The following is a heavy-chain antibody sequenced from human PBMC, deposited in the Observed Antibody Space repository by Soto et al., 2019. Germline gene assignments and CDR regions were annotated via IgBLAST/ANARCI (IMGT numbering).Heavy chain of an antibody. J-gene: IGHJ4*02. CDR1: GFTFKSYS. Sequence: EVQLVESGGGLVEPGGSLRLSCVASGFTFKSYSMNWVRQAPGKGLEWVSSITSSSDYIHYTDSVKGRFTISRDDAKSSLYLQMNSLRAEDTAIYYCGRDTNFYASGSGVDYWGQGTLVTVSS. V-gene: IGHV3-21*01. CDR2: ITSSSDYI. CDR3: GRDTNFYASGSGVDY. D-gene: IGHD3-10*01.